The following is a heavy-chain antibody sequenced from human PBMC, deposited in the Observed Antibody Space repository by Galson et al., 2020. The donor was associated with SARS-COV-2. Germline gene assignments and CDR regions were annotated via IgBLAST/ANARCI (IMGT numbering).Heavy chain of an antibody. CDR1: GGTISSGSYY. D-gene: IGHD3-22*01. V-gene: IGHV4-61*02. Sequence: SETLSLTCTVSGGTISSGSYYWSWIRQPAGKGLEWIVRIHTTGSTNYNPSLKSRVTISVDTSRNQFSLSLSSVTGADTAVYYCARSHDSSGDAVDIWGQGTMVTVSS. CDR2: IHTTGST. CDR3: ARSHDSSGDAVDI. J-gene: IGHJ3*02.